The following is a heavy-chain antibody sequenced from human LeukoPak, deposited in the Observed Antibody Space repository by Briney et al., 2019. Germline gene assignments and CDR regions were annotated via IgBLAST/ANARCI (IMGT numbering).Heavy chain of an antibody. Sequence: GESLQISCQGSGYSINNYWIGWVRQMPGKGLEWMGSIYPADSDIRYSPSFQGQVTISADKSISTAYLQWSSLKASDTAMYYCARQEYCSGGSCYTWFDPWGQGTLVTVSS. D-gene: IGHD2-15*01. V-gene: IGHV5-51*01. CDR2: IYPADSDI. CDR3: ARQEYCSGGSCYTWFDP. CDR1: GYSINNYW. J-gene: IGHJ5*02.